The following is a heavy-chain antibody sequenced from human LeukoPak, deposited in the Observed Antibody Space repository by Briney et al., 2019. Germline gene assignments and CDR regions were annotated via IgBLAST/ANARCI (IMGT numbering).Heavy chain of an antibody. CDR2: INTNTGNP. CDR1: GYTFTSYA. CDR3: ASRSIVVVVAATPDDAFDI. D-gene: IGHD2-15*01. V-gene: IGHV7-4-1*02. Sequence: ASVKVSCKASGYTFTSYAMNWVRQAPGQGLEWMGWINTNTGNPTYAQGFTGRFVFSLDTSVSTAYLQISSLKAEDTAMYYCASRSIVVVVAATPDDAFDIWGQGTMVAVSS. J-gene: IGHJ3*02.